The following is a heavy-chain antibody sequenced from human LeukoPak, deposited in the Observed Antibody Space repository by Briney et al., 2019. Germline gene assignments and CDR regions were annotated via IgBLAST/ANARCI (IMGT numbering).Heavy chain of an antibody. D-gene: IGHD3-10*01. Sequence: GGSLRLSCAASGSTFSSYGMHWVRQAPGKGLEWVAVIWYDGSNKYYADSVKGRFTISRDNSKNTLYLQMNSLRAEDTAVYYCAKDTRLGFGDPSPWFDPWGQGTLVTVSS. J-gene: IGHJ5*02. CDR3: AKDTRLGFGDPSPWFDP. V-gene: IGHV3-33*06. CDR1: GSTFSSYG. CDR2: IWYDGSNK.